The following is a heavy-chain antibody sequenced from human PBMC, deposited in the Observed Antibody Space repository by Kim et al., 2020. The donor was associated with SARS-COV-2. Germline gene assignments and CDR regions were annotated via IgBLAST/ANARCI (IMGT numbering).Heavy chain of an antibody. J-gene: IGHJ4*02. CDR2: IYYSGST. V-gene: IGHV4-31*03. D-gene: IGHD3-9*01. CDR3: ARGGGPPDYDILTRFDY. Sequence: SETLSLTCTVSGGSISSGGYYWSWIRQHPGKGLEWIGYIYYSGSTYYNPSLKSRVTISVDTSKNQFSLKLSSVTAADTAVYYCARGGGPPDYDILTRFDYWGQGTLVTVSS. CDR1: GGSISSGGYY.